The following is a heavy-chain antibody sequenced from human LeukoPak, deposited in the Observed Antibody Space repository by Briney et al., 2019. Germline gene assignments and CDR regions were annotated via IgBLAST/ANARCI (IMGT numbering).Heavy chain of an antibody. Sequence: GGSLRLSCAASGFTFDDYAMHWVRQAPGKGLEWVSGISWNSGSIGYADSVKGRFTISRDNAKNSLYQQMNSLRAEDTALYYCAKGPATAYYYYGMDVWGQGTTVTVSS. V-gene: IGHV3-9*01. CDR2: ISWNSGSI. CDR3: AKGPATAYYYYGMDV. J-gene: IGHJ6*02. CDR1: GFTFDDYA.